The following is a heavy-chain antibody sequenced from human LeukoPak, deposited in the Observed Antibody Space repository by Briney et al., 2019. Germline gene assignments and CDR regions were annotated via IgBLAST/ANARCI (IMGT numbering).Heavy chain of an antibody. D-gene: IGHD6-19*01. CDR3: ARDRTESSSSGWSYYYYYGMDV. CDR1: GFTFSSYS. CDR2: ISSSSSYI. V-gene: IGHV3-21*01. Sequence: GGSLRLSCAASGFTFSSYSMNWVRQAPGKGLEWVSSISSSSSYIYYADSVKGRFTISRDNAKNSLYLQMNSLRAEDTAVYYCARDRTESSSSGWSYYYYYGMDVWGQGTTVTVSS. J-gene: IGHJ6*02.